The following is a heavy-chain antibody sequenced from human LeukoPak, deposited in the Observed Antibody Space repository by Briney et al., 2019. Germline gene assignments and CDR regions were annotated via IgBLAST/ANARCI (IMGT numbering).Heavy chain of an antibody. CDR1: GGSISSSSYY. D-gene: IGHD3-10*01. CDR3: VSQNLGWFGELFPVDY. J-gene: IGHJ4*02. CDR2: IYYSGST. V-gene: IGHV4-39*01. Sequence: PSETLSLTCTVSGGSISSSSYYWGWIRQPPGKGLEWIGSIYYSGSTYYNPSLKSRVTISVDTSKNQFSLKLSSVTAADTAVYYCVSQNLGWFGELFPVDYWGQGTLVTVSS.